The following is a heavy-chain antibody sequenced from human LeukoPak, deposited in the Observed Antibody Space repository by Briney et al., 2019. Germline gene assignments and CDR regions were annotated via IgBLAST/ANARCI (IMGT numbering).Heavy chain of an antibody. D-gene: IGHD2/OR15-2a*01. CDR2: IYHSGST. Sequence: SQTLSLTCAVSGGSISSGGYYWSWIRQPPGKGLEWIGYIYHSGSTYYNPSLKSRVTISVDRSKNQFSLKLSSVTAADTAVYYCARMNKGYYYYGMDVWGQGTTVTVSS. V-gene: IGHV4-30-2*01. J-gene: IGHJ6*02. CDR1: GGSISSGGYY. CDR3: ARMNKGYYYYGMDV.